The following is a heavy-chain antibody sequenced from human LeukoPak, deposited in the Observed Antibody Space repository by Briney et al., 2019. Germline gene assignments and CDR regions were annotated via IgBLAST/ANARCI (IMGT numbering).Heavy chain of an antibody. J-gene: IGHJ4*02. CDR1: GFTFSSYA. CDR3: AKDYYDSSGYSNNFDY. D-gene: IGHD3-22*01. Sequence: PGGSLRLSCAASGFTFSSYAMSWVRQAPGKGLEWVSAISGSGGSTYYADSVKGRFTISRDNSKNTLYLQMNSLRAEDTAVYYCAKDYYDSSGYSNNFDYWGQGTLVTVSS. V-gene: IGHV3-23*01. CDR2: ISGSGGST.